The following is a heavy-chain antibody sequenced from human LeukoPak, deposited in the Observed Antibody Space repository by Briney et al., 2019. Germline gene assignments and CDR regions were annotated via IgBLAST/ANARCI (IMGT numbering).Heavy chain of an antibody. J-gene: IGHJ4*02. V-gene: IGHV3-23*01. D-gene: IGHD1-26*01. Sequence: PGGSLRLSCAASGYTLSTYVMSWVRQAPGKGLEWVSTIRGSGGSTSYADSVKGRFTISRDNSNNTLYLQMNSLRAEDTAVYYCAKTGGSPYYSDYWGQGTLVTVSS. CDR2: IRGSGGST. CDR1: GYTLSTYV. CDR3: AKTGGSPYYSDY.